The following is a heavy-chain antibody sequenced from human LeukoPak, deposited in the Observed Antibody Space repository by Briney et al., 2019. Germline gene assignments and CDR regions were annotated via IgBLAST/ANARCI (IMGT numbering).Heavy chain of an antibody. V-gene: IGHV1-69*06. J-gene: IGHJ4*02. Sequence: GASVKVSCKASGDTFSSYAISWVRQAPGQGLEWMGWIIPIFGTANYAQKLQGRVTTTADKPTSTAYMELSSLRSEDTAVYYCARGKQLVKGWDYYADNWGQGTLVTVSS. CDR3: ARGKQLVKGWDYYADN. CDR1: GDTFSSYA. D-gene: IGHD6-13*01. CDR2: IIPIFGTA.